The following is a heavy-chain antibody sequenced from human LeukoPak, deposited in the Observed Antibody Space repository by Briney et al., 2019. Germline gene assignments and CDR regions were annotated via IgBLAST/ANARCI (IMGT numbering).Heavy chain of an antibody. J-gene: IGHJ6*03. V-gene: IGHV3-30*01. CDR1: GFTFSSYA. D-gene: IGHD2-8*01. CDR3: ARDAFQTYCTNGVCHDPYYYYYYMDV. Sequence: GGSLRLSCAASGFTFSSYAMHWVRPAPGKGLEWVAVISYDGSNKYYADSVKGRFTISRDNSKNTLYLQMNSLRAEDTAVYYCARDAFQTYCTNGVCHDPYYYYYYMDVWGKGATVTVSS. CDR2: ISYDGSNK.